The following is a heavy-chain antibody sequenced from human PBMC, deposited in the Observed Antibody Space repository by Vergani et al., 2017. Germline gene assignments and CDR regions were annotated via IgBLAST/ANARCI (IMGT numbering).Heavy chain of an antibody. D-gene: IGHD3-9*01. Sequence: VQVVQSGAEVKKSGASVTVSCKPSGYTFSNYYMHWVRQAPGQGLEWMGIINPSGGHTNYAQKFQGRVTMTRDTSTSTVYMELSSLRSDDTAIYYCARGDYGILTGYRYWGQGTLVTVSA. CDR2: INPSGGHT. V-gene: IGHV1-46*03. J-gene: IGHJ4*02. CDR1: GYTFSNYY. CDR3: ARGDYGILTGYRY.